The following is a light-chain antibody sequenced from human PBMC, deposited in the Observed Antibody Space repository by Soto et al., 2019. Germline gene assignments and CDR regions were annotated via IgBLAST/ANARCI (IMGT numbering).Light chain of an antibody. CDR2: GAS. CDR1: QSINYY. V-gene: IGKV1-39*01. Sequence: DIQMTQSPPSLSASVGDRVTITCRASQSINYYLNWYQQKPLKAPTLLIHGASNLERGVPSKFSGSGSGKEFTLTISGLQPEDFATYYCHQSHSSPWTFGQGTKVEV. J-gene: IGKJ1*01. CDR3: HQSHSSPWT.